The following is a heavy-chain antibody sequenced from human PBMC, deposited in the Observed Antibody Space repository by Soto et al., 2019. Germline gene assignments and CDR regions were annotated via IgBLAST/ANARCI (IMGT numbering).Heavy chain of an antibody. Sequence: HPGGSLRLSCAASGFTVSSNYMSWVRQAPGKGLEWVSVIYSGGSTYYADSVKGRFTISRDNSKNTLYLQMNSLRAEDTAVYYCASTIGSSWNPAPYYFDYWGQGTLVTVSS. CDR3: ASTIGSSWNPAPYYFDY. CDR1: GFTVSSNY. J-gene: IGHJ4*02. CDR2: IYSGGST. V-gene: IGHV3-53*01. D-gene: IGHD6-13*01.